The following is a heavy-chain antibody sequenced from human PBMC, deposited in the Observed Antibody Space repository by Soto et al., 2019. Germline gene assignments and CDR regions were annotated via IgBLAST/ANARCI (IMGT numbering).Heavy chain of an antibody. V-gene: IGHV4-34*01. CDR3: ARGGSGILWFGELLTPHFDY. CDR2: INHSGST. J-gene: IGHJ4*02. CDR1: GGSFSGYY. D-gene: IGHD3-10*01. Sequence: ETLSLTCAVYGGSFSGYYWSWIRQPPGKGLEWIGEINHSGSTNYNPSLKSRVTISVDTSKNQFSLKLSSVTAADTAVYYCARGGSGILWFGELLTPHFDYWGQGTLVTVSS.